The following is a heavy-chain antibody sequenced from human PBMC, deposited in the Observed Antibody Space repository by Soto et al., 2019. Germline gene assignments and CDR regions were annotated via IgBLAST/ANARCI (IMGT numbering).Heavy chain of an antibody. Sequence: QVQLVESGGGVVQPGRSLRLSCSVSGFTFSTCGMHWVRQAPGQGLEWLTLISSDGKNKFYADSVRGRFTISRDNSKDTLFLQMRNLRPEDTATYFCAKGLEAGATIDDYWGQGTLVTVSS. J-gene: IGHJ4*02. CDR2: ISSDGKNK. CDR3: AKGLEAGATIDDY. V-gene: IGHV3-30*18. CDR1: GFTFSTCG. D-gene: IGHD1-26*01.